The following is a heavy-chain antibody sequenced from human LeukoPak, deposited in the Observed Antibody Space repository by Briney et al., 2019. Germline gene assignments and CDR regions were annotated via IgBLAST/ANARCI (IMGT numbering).Heavy chain of an antibody. V-gene: IGHV4-30-4*08. Sequence: SETLSLTCTVSGGSISSGGYYWSWIRQPPGKGLEWIGYIYYSGSTYYNPSLKSRVTISVDTSKNQFSLKLSSVTAADTAVYYCARGQTLQTMVLDAFGIWGQGTLVTVSS. CDR3: ARGQTLQTMVLDAFGI. D-gene: IGHD3-10*01. CDR2: IYYSGST. J-gene: IGHJ4*02. CDR1: GGSISSGGYY.